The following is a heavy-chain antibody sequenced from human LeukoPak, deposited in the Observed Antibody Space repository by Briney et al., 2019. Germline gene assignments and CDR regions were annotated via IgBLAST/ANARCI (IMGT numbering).Heavy chain of an antibody. CDR3: ARGLRWDSGDDWGPEH. Sequence: PSETLSLTCSVSGDSMNGYYWIWIRQTAGKGLEWIGRLFTGGNAECNPSLKSRVTMSVETSKSQFSLKLTSVTAADTAIYYCARGLRWDSGDDWGPEHWGQGVLSPSRQ. V-gene: IGHV4-4*07. D-gene: IGHD5-12*01. CDR2: LFTGGNA. J-gene: IGHJ4*02. CDR1: GDSMNGYY.